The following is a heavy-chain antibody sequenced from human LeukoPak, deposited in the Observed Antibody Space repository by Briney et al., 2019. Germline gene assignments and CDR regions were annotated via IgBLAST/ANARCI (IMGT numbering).Heavy chain of an antibody. CDR1: AFTVSSNY. CDR2: IYSGGST. Sequence: GGSLRLSCAPSAFTVSSNYMSWVSQAPGNGLEWVPVIYSGGSTYYADSVKGRFTISRDNSKNTLYLQMNSLRAEDTAVYYCARDRSGYFQNWGQGTLVTVSS. J-gene: IGHJ1*01. V-gene: IGHV3-66*01. CDR3: ARDRSGYFQN. D-gene: IGHD3-3*01.